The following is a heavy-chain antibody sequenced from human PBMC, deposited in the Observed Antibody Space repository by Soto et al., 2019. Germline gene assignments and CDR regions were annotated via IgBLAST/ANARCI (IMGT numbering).Heavy chain of an antibody. CDR3: ARRGYGDYVIPPRMAGSGMDV. V-gene: IGHV1-69*13. Sequence: GASVKVSCKASGGTFSSYAISWVRQAPGQGLEWMGGIIPIFGTANYAQKFQGRVTITADESTSTAYMELSSLRSEDTAVYYCARRGYGDYVIPPRMAGSGMDVWGQGTTVTVSS. CDR2: IIPIFGTA. J-gene: IGHJ6*02. D-gene: IGHD4-17*01. CDR1: GGTFSSYA.